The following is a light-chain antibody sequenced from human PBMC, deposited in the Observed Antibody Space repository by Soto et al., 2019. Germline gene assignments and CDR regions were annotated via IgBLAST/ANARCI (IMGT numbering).Light chain of an antibody. CDR1: QSISNH. V-gene: IGKV1-33*01. CDR2: DAS. Sequence: DIQMTQSPSSLSASVEDRVIITCRASQSISNHLNWYQQKPGKAPKLLIYDASQLETGVPSKFSGSGSGTDFTFTINNVQAEDIGTYYCQHYNSPPITFGQGTRLEIK. CDR3: QHYNSPPIT. J-gene: IGKJ5*01.